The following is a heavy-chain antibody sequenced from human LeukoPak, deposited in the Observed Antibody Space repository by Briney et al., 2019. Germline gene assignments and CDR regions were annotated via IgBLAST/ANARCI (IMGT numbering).Heavy chain of an antibody. J-gene: IGHJ6*03. CDR1: GGSVSGYY. CDR3: ARSVEGYCRGGSCYSYSYYMDV. Sequence: PSETLSLTCAVYGGSVSGYYWSWIRQPPGKGLEWIGYIYYSGSTNYNPSLKSRVTISVDTSKNQFSLKLSSVTAADTAVYYCARSVEGYCRGGSCYSYSYYMDVWGKGTTVTVSS. V-gene: IGHV4-59*02. CDR2: IYYSGST. D-gene: IGHD2-15*01.